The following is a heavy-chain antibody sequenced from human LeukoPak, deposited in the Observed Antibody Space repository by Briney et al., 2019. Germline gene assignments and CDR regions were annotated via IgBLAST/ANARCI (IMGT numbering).Heavy chain of an antibody. Sequence: SVKVSCKASGGTFSSYAISWVRQAPGQGLEWMGGIIPIFGTANYARKFQGRVTITADKSTSTAYMELSSLRSEDTAVYYCARAGYYDSSGYYVYAFDIWGQGTMVTVSS. J-gene: IGHJ3*02. CDR2: IIPIFGTA. V-gene: IGHV1-69*06. D-gene: IGHD3-22*01. CDR1: GGTFSSYA. CDR3: ARAGYYDSSGYYVYAFDI.